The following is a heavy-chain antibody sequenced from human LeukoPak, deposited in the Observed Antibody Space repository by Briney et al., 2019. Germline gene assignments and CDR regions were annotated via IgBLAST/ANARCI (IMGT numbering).Heavy chain of an antibody. CDR2: IYYSGST. Sequence: SETLSLTCTVSGGSISNYYWSWIRQPPGEGLEWIGYIYYSGSTNYNPSLKSRVTISVDTSKNQFSLKLSSVTAADTAVYYCARHHNYYYGMDVWGQGTTVTVSS. V-gene: IGHV4-59*08. J-gene: IGHJ6*02. CDR3: ARHHNYYYGMDV. CDR1: GGSISNYY.